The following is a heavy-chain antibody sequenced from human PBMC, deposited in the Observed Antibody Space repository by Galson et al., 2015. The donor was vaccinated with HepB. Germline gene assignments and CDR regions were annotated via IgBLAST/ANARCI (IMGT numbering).Heavy chain of an antibody. J-gene: IGHJ4*02. CDR2: ISDDGSNK. Sequence: SLRLSCAASGFTFSSYAMHWVRQAPGKGLGWGAVISDDGSNKYYADSVKGRFTISRDNSKNTLYLQMNSLRTEDTAVYYSARARGPGIAVAHFDYWGQGTLVTVSS. CDR3: ARARGPGIAVAHFDY. D-gene: IGHD6-19*01. CDR1: GFTFSSYA. V-gene: IGHV3-30-3*01.